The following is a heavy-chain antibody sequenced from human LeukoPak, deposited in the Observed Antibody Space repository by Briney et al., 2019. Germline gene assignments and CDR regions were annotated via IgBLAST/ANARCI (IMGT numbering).Heavy chain of an antibody. J-gene: IGHJ3*02. Sequence: GGSLRLSCATSQFNFKKFGMTWVRQAPGKGLEWVSPINGVGTQYADSVQGRFAISRDNSKNTLYLQMNSLRAEDTAVYYCAKDPNGDYIGTFDIWDQGTMVTVSS. CDR3: AKDPNGDYIGTFDI. D-gene: IGHD4-17*01. CDR2: INGVGT. V-gene: IGHV3-23*01. CDR1: QFNFKKFG.